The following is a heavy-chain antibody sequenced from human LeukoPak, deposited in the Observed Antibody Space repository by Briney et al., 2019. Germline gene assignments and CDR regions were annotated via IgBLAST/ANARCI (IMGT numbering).Heavy chain of an antibody. V-gene: IGHV3-23*01. D-gene: IGHD2-15*01. Sequence: PGGSLRLSCAASGFTFSRYAMSWVRQARGKGLEWVSALGVSVCGYGGSTYYADSVKGRFTISRDNYKKTLYLQMNSLSAEDTAVYYCANDQTFRGSGHYTYFDYWGQGALVTVSS. J-gene: IGHJ4*02. CDR1: GFTFSRYA. CDR3: ANDQTFRGSGHYTYFDY. CDR2: LGVSVCGYGGST.